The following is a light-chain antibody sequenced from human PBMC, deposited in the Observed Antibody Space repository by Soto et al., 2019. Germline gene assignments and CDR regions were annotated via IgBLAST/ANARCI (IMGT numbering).Light chain of an antibody. V-gene: IGLV2-8*01. J-gene: IGLJ1*01. CDR3: RSYAGSRTLGV. Sequence: QSVLAQPPSASGSPGQSVTISCAGTSSDVAGYNYVSWYQQHPGKAPKLIIYEVTKRPSGVPDRFSGSKSGNTASLTVSGIQAEDEADYYCRSYAGSRTLGVFGTGTKVTV. CDR1: SSDVAGYNY. CDR2: EVT.